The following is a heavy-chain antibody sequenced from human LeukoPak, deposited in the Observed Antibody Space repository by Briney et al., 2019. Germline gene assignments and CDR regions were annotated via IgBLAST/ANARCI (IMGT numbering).Heavy chain of an antibody. CDR3: ARLISRSSTWGFFDY. CDR2: MYDSGST. V-gene: IGHV4-59*08. J-gene: IGHJ4*02. Sequence: SETLSLTCSVSGGSISSYHWSWIRQPPGKGLEWIRYMYDSGSTNYNPSLKSRVTISVDMSKNQFSLQLSSVTAADTAVYICARLISRSSTWGFFDYWGQGTLVTVSS. CDR1: GGSISSYH. D-gene: IGHD6-13*01.